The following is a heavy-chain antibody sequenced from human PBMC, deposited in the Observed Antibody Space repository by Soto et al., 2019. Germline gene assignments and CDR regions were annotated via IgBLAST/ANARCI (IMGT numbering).Heavy chain of an antibody. CDR3: AVTSTLGCSGGSCYEPSFDY. CDR1: GYTFTGYY. Sequence: ASVKVSCKASGYTFTGYYMHWVRQAPGQGLEWMGWINPNSGGTNYAQKFQGWVTMTRDTSISTAYMELSRLRSDDTAVYYCAVTSTLGCSGGSCYEPSFDYWGQGTLVTVSS. CDR2: INPNSGGT. J-gene: IGHJ4*02. D-gene: IGHD2-15*01. V-gene: IGHV1-2*04.